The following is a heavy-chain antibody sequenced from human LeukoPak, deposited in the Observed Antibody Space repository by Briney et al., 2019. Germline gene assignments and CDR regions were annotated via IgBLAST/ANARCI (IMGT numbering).Heavy chain of an antibody. Sequence: GGSLRLSCAASGFTFSSYGMHWVRQAPGKGLAWVAFIRYDGSNKYYADSVKGRFTISRDNSKNTLYLQMNSLRAEDTAVYYCAKDSKHYDILTGSFDYWGQGTLVTVSS. CDR1: GFTFSSYG. D-gene: IGHD3-9*01. V-gene: IGHV3-30*02. CDR2: IRYDGSNK. CDR3: AKDSKHYDILTGSFDY. J-gene: IGHJ4*02.